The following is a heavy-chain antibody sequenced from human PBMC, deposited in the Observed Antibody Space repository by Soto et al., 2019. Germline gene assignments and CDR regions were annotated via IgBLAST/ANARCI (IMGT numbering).Heavy chain of an antibody. CDR2: INPSGGST. V-gene: IGHV1-46*01. CDR3: ARDSAIVGDGGSCQDC. D-gene: IGHD2-15*01. J-gene: IGHJ4*02. Sequence: ASVKVSCKASGYTITNYHMHWVRQSHGQGFEWMGIINPSGGSTTYAQKFQGRVTMTSDTSTSTVYMELSSLRSDDTAVYYCARDSAIVGDGGSCQDCWGQGTQVTV. CDR1: GYTITNYH.